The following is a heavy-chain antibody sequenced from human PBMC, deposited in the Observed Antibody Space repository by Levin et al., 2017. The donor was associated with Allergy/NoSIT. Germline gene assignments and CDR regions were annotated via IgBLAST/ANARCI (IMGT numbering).Heavy chain of an antibody. CDR2: IYTSGST. Sequence: PSETLSLTCTVSGGSISSYYWSWIRQPAGKGLEWIGRIYTSGSTNYNPSLKSRVTMSVDTSKNQFSLKLSSVTAADTAVYYCARDEYYYDSSGYYPDAFDIWGQGTMVTVSS. CDR3: ARDEYYYDSSGYYPDAFDI. V-gene: IGHV4-4*07. CDR1: GGSISSYY. D-gene: IGHD3-22*01. J-gene: IGHJ3*02.